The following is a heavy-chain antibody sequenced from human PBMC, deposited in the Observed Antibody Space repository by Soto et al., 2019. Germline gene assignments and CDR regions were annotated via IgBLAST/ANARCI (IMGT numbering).Heavy chain of an antibody. CDR1: GFTFSSYS. V-gene: IGHV3-21*01. CDR3: ASQYSSAAGMDV. J-gene: IGHJ6*02. D-gene: IGHD6-25*01. Sequence: EVQLVESGGGLVKPGGSLRLSCAASGFTFSSYSMNWVCQAPGKGLEWVSSISSSSSYIYYADSVKGRFTISRDNAKNSLYLQMNSLRAEDTAVYYCASQYSSAAGMDVWGQGTTVTVSS. CDR2: ISSSSSYI.